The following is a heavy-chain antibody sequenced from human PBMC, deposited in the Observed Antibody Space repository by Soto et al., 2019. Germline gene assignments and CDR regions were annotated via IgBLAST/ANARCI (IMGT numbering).Heavy chain of an antibody. CDR1: GFTFSSYG. V-gene: IGHV3-30*18. CDR2: ISYDGSNK. Sequence: QVQLVESGGGVVQPGRSLRLSCAASGFTFSSYGMHWVRQAPGKGLEWVAVISYDGSNKYYEDSVKGRFTISRDNSKNSLYLQMNSLRAEDTAVYYCAKALDDNDYSTYFDYWGQGTLGTVSS. J-gene: IGHJ4*02. D-gene: IGHD4-4*01. CDR3: AKALDDNDYSTYFDY.